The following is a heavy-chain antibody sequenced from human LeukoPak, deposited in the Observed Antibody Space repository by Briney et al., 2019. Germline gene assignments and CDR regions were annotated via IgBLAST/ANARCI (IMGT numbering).Heavy chain of an antibody. V-gene: IGHV3-66*02. CDR1: GFTVSSNY. D-gene: IGHD6-13*01. Sequence: GGSLRLSCAASGFTVSSNYMSWVRQAPGKGLEWVSVIYSGGSTYYADSVKGRFTISRDNSKNTLYLQMNSLRAEDTAAYYCAKYSSSWSYFDYWGQGTLVTVSS. CDR2: IYSGGST. J-gene: IGHJ4*02. CDR3: AKYSSSWSYFDY.